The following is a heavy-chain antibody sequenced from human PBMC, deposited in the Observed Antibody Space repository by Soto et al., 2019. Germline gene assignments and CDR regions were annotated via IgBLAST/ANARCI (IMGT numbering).Heavy chain of an antibody. J-gene: IGHJ4*02. D-gene: IGHD6-19*01. V-gene: IGHV3-15*01. CDR3: TTAIAVAGNRMDY. CDR1: GFTFSNDW. CDR2: IKSKTDGGTT. Sequence: EVQLVESGGGLVKPGGSLRLSCAASGFTFSNDWMSWVRQAPGKGLEWVGRIKSKTDGGTTDYAAHVKGSVTIARDDSKNTLYLQMNSLKNEDTAVYYCTTAIAVAGNRMDYWGQGTLVTVSS.